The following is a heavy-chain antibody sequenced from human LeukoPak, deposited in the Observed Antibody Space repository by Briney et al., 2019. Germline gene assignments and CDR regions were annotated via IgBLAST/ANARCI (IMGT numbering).Heavy chain of an antibody. CDR1: GYTFTSYG. D-gene: IGHD3-22*01. CDR3: ARRMNYYDNYAFDI. J-gene: IGHJ3*02. Sequence: ASVKVSCKASGYTFTSYGISWVRQAPGQGLEWMGWFSAYNGNTNYAQKLQGRVTMTTDTSTSTAYMELRSLRSDDTAVYYCARRMNYYDNYAFDIWGQGTMVTVSS. CDR2: FSAYNGNT. V-gene: IGHV1-18*01.